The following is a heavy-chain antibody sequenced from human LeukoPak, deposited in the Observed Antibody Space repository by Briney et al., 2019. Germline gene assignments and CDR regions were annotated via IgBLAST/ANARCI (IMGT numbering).Heavy chain of an antibody. CDR1: GFTFSSYG. CDR3: ARVGYDYVDSHFDY. J-gene: IGHJ4*02. Sequence: GGSLRLSCAASGFTFSSYGMSWVRQAPGKGLEWVSAISGSGGSTYYADSVKGRFTISRDNSKNTLYLQMNSLRAEDTAVYYCARVGYDYVDSHFDYWGQGTLVTVSS. CDR2: ISGSGGST. V-gene: IGHV3-23*01. D-gene: IGHD3-16*01.